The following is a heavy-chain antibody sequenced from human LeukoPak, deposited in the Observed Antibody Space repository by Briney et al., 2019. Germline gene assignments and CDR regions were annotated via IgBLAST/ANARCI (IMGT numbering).Heavy chain of an antibody. J-gene: IGHJ3*02. V-gene: IGHV4-59*01. CDR2: IYSTGST. Sequence: SETLSLTCTVSGGSISSSYWSWIRQPPGKGLEWIGYIYSTGSTNSNPSLKSRVTISVDTSKNQFSLNLSSVTAADTAVYYCARVAVAGPYDAFDIWGQGTMVTVSS. CDR3: ARVAVAGPYDAFDI. CDR1: GGSISSSY. D-gene: IGHD6-19*01.